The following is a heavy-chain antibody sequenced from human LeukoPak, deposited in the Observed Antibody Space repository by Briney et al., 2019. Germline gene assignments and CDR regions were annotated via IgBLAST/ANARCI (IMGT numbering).Heavy chain of an antibody. Sequence: GGSLRLSCAASRFTFSTYSMNWVRQAPGKGLEWVSFISTSSSYIYYADSVKGRFTISRDNAKNSLYLQMNSLRAEDTAVYYCARAPKFRLVGVSKGPFDPWGQGTLVTVSS. CDR2: ISTSSSYI. V-gene: IGHV3-21*04. CDR1: RFTFSTYS. CDR3: ARAPKFRLVGVSKGPFDP. J-gene: IGHJ5*02. D-gene: IGHD1-26*01.